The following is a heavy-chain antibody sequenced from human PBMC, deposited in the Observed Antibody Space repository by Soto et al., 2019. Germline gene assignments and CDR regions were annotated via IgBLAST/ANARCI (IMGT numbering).Heavy chain of an antibody. CDR1: GFTFSSYS. D-gene: IGHD2-15*01. V-gene: IGHV3-21*01. CDR3: ARVDYDCSGGSCYAAAFDI. CDR2: ISSSSSYI. J-gene: IGHJ3*02. Sequence: GGSLRLSCAASGFTFSSYSMNWVRQAPGKGLEWVSSISSSSSYIYYADSVKGRFTISRDNAKNSLYLQMNSLRAEDTAVYYCARVDYDCSGGSCYAAAFDIWDKGTMVTVSS.